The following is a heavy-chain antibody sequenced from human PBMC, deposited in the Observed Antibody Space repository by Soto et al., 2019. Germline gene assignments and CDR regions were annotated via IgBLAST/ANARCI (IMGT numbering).Heavy chain of an antibody. CDR1: GGTFSSET. J-gene: IGHJ5*02. Sequence: QVQLVQSGAEVKKPGSSVKVSCKASGGTFSSETITWVRQAPGQGLEWMGGIIPISDTANYAQNFRGRVTITAGESTSTVYLELSSLRSEDTAVYYCATLVPAPINLVPRLGWFDPWGQGTLVTVSS. CDR2: IIPISDTA. D-gene: IGHD2-2*02. V-gene: IGHV1-69*01. CDR3: ATLVPAPINLVPRLGWFDP.